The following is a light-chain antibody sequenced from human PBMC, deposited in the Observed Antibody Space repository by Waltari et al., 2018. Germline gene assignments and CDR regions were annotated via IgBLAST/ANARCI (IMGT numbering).Light chain of an antibody. CDR3: CSYAGSYTWV. J-gene: IGLJ3*02. V-gene: IGLV2-11*01. CDR1: SSAVGSYNY. CDR2: DVS. Sequence: QSALTQPRSVSGSPGQSVTISCTGTSSAVGSYNYVSWYQQHPGKAPKLMIYDVSKRPSGVPDRFSGSKSGNPASLTISGLQAEDEADYYCCSYAGSYTWVFGGGTKLTVL.